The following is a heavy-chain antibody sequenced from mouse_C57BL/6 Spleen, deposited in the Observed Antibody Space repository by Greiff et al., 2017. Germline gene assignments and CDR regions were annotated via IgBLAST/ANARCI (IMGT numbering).Heavy chain of an antibody. Sequence: QVQLQQSGSELRSPGSSVKLSCKDFDSEVFPIAYMSWVRQKPGHGFEWIGGILPSIGRPIYGAKFVDKATLDADTLSNTAYLELNSLTSEDAAIYYCARGIYYDYDGFAYWGQGTLVTVSA. D-gene: IGHD2-4*01. CDR3: ARGIYYDYDGFAY. V-gene: IGHV15-2*01. CDR1: DSEVFPIAY. J-gene: IGHJ3*01. CDR2: ILPSIGRP.